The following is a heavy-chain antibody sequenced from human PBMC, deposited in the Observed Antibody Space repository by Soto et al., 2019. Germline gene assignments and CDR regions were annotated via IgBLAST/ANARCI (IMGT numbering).Heavy chain of an antibody. CDR3: ARDQYSSIWNWFGP. Sequence: LRLSCEISGFAFDNYAMHWVSQAQGKGLYWVAAISYDGSDKYHADSVKGRFTISRDNSKNTLYLQMNNLRPEDTAVYYCARDQYSSIWNWFGPWGQGTLVHVSS. CDR1: GFAFDNYA. J-gene: IGHJ5*02. V-gene: IGHV3-30-3*01. CDR2: ISYDGSDK. D-gene: IGHD6-13*01.